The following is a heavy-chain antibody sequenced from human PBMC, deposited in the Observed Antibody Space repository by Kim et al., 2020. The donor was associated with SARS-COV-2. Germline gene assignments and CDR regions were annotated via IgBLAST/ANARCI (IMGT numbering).Heavy chain of an antibody. Sequence: GGSLRLSCAASGFTFSSYAMSWVRQAPGKGLEWVAAISCSGGSTYYADSVKGRFTISRDNSKNTLYLQMNSLRAEDTAVYYCAKDEQQLETNYYYYYGMDVWGQGTTVTVSS. CDR3: AKDEQQLETNYYYYYGMDV. CDR1: GFTFSSYA. D-gene: IGHD6-13*01. V-gene: IGHV3-23*01. J-gene: IGHJ6*02. CDR2: ISCSGGST.